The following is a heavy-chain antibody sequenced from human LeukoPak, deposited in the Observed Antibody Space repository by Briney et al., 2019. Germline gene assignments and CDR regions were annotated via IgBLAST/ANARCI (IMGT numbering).Heavy chain of an antibody. CDR2: IYHSGST. CDR3: ARLAAQGGY. J-gene: IGHJ4*02. Sequence: SEILSLTCAVSGYSISSGYYWGWIRQPPGKGLEWIGSIYHSGSTYYNPSLKSRVTISVDTSKNQFSLKLSSVTAADTAVYYCARLAAQGGYWGQGTLVTVSS. V-gene: IGHV4-38-2*01. D-gene: IGHD6-13*01. CDR1: GYSISSGYY.